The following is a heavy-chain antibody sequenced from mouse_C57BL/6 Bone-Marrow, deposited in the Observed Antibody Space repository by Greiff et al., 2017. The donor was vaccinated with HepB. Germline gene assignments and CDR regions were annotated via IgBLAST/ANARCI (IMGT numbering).Heavy chain of an antibody. CDR3: ARRVYYDYDGGLWYFDV. Sequence: QVQLKQPGAELVMPGASVKLSCKASGYTFTSYWMHWVKQRPGQGLEWIGEIDPSDSYTNYNQKFKGKSTLTVDKSSSTAYMQLSSLTSEDSAVYYCARRVYYDYDGGLWYFDVWGTGTTVTVSS. CDR1: GYTFTSYW. J-gene: IGHJ1*03. D-gene: IGHD2-4*01. V-gene: IGHV1-69*01. CDR2: IDPSDSYT.